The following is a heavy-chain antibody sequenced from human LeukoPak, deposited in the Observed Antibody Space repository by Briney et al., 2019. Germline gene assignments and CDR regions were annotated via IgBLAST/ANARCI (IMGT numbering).Heavy chain of an antibody. D-gene: IGHD2-15*01. V-gene: IGHV4-34*01. Sequence: SETLSLTCAVYGGSFSGCYWSWIRQPPGKGLEWIGEINHSGSTNYNPSLKSRVTISVDTSKNQFSLKLSSVTAADTAVYYCARARNGSPGSCPRYNMFDPWRQETLVTVSS. J-gene: IGHJ5*02. CDR1: GGSFSGCY. CDR3: ARARNGSPGSCPRYNMFDP. CDR2: INHSGST.